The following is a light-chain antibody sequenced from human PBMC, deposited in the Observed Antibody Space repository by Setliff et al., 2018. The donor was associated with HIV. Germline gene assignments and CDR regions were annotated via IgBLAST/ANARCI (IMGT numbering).Light chain of an antibody. V-gene: IGLV2-14*01. J-gene: IGLJ1*01. Sequence: QSALTQPASVSGSPGQSITISCTGTSSDIGGYDYVTWCQQHPGKAPKLMIYEVNNRPSGVSNRFSGSKSGFTASLTISGLQAEDEADYYCSSYTSRSTRVFGTGTKVTVL. CDR3: SSYTSRSTRV. CDR2: EVN. CDR1: SSDIGGYDY.